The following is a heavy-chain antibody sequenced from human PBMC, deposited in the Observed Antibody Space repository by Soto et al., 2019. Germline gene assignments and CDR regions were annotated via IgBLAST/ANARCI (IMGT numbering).Heavy chain of an antibody. CDR2: INHSGST. D-gene: IGHD1-26*01. Sequence: PSETLSLTCAVYGGSFSGYYWSWIRQPPGKGLEWIWEINHSGSTNYNPSLKSRVTISVDTSKNQFSLKLSSVTAADTAVYYCARVCCSGSYRYYYYGMDVWGQGTTVTVSS. CDR1: GGSFSGYY. J-gene: IGHJ6*02. CDR3: ARVCCSGSYRYYYYGMDV. V-gene: IGHV4-34*01.